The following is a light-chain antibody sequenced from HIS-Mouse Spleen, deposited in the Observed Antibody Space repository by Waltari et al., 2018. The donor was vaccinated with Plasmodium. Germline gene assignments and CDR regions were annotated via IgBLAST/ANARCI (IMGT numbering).Light chain of an antibody. CDR1: SSDVGSYNL. V-gene: IGLV2-23*03. CDR3: CSYAGSSTFV. Sequence: QSALTQPASVSGSPGQSITISCPGTSSDVGSYNLVSWYQQHPGKAPKLMIDEGSKRPSGVSNRFSGSKSGNTASLTISGLQAEDEADYYCCSYAGSSTFVFGGGTKLTVL. CDR2: EGS. J-gene: IGLJ3*02.